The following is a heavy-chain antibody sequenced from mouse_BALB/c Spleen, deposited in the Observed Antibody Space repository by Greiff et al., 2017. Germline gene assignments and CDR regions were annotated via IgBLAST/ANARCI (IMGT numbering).Heavy chain of an antibody. CDR3: ARDEDAMDY. J-gene: IGHJ4*01. V-gene: IGHV5-17*02. CDR2: ISSGSSTI. Sequence: EVQGVESGGGLVQPGGSRKLSCAASGFTFSSFGMHWVRQAPEKGLEWVAYISSGSSTIYYADTVKGRFTISRDNPKNTLFLQMTSLRSEDTAMYYCARDEDAMDYWGQGTSVTVSS. CDR1: GFTFSSFG.